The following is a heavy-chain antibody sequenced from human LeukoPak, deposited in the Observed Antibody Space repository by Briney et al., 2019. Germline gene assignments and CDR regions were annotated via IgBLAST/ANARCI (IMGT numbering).Heavy chain of an antibody. Sequence: GGSLRLSCAASGFTFSSYEMNWVRQAPGKGLEGGSYISSSGSTIYYADSVKGRFTISRDNAKNSLYLQMNSLRAEDTAVYYCARARLPLWDLYMDVWGKGTTVTVSS. D-gene: IGHD3-10*01. V-gene: IGHV3-48*03. J-gene: IGHJ6*03. CDR3: ARARLPLWDLYMDV. CDR2: ISSSGSTI. CDR1: GFTFSSYE.